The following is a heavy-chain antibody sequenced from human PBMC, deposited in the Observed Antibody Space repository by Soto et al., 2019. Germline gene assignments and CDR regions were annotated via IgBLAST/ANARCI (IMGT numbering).Heavy chain of an antibody. J-gene: IGHJ3*02. D-gene: IGHD3-22*01. CDR1: GFTFSNAW. CDR3: TTDNYDSSGYYSWSVAFDI. CDR2: IKSKTDGGTT. V-gene: IGHV3-15*01. Sequence: GGSLRLSCAASGFTFSNAWMSWVRQAPGEGLEWVGRIKSKTDGGTTDYAAPVKGRFTISRDDSKNTLYLQMNSLKTEDTAVYYCTTDNYDSSGYYSWSVAFDIWGQGTMVTVSS.